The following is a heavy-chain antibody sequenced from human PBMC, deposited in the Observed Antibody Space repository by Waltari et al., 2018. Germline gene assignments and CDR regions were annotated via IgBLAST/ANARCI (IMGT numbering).Heavy chain of an antibody. CDR3: IRPFEMGID. Sequence: EVQLVESGGALVQPGGSLKLSCAASGLILSDYAFHWVRQASGKGAEWVGRIRSRCKGDATAYGESVQGRFTISRDDSKNTVYLEMNSLKTDDTAVYYCIRPFEMGIDWGQGTLVTVSS. V-gene: IGHV3-73*01. CDR2: IRSRCKGDAT. J-gene: IGHJ4*02. CDR1: GLILSDYA. D-gene: IGHD7-27*01.